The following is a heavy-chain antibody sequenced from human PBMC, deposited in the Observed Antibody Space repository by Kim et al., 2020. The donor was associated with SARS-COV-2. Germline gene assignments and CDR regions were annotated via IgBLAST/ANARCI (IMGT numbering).Heavy chain of an antibody. V-gene: IGHV3-66*01. Sequence: GGSLRLSCEASGFTVSNNYMSWVHQAPGKGLEWVSVMYSGGVTYYADSVEARFTISRDRSKNTLYLQMNVLRPEDTAMYYCARDGGAWYLDYWGQGTLVTVSA. CDR3: ARDGGAWYLDY. J-gene: IGHJ4*02. CDR1: GFTVSNNY. CDR2: MYSGGVT. D-gene: IGHD3-3*01.